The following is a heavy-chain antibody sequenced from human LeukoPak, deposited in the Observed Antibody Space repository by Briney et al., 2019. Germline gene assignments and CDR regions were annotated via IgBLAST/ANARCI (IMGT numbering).Heavy chain of an antibody. J-gene: IGHJ4*02. D-gene: IGHD5-18*01. CDR1: GGSISSYD. CDR3: ARGAYSYVQYYFDY. V-gene: IGHV4-59*01. CDR2: IYYGGST. Sequence: PSETLSLTCTVSGGSISSYDWSWIRQPPGKGLEWIGYIYYGGSTNYNPALESGGTISVDTSKNQFSLKLSSVTAADTAVYYCARGAYSYVQYYFDYWGQGTLVTVSS.